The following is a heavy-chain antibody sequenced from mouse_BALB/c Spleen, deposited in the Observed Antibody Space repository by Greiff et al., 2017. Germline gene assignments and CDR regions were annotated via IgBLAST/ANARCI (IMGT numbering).Heavy chain of an antibody. CDR1: GFTFSSYT. J-gene: IGHJ3*01. Sequence: EVKLVESGGGLVKPGGSLKLSCAASGFTFSSYTMSWVRQTPEKRLEWVATISSGGGNTYYPDSVKGRFTISRDNAKNNLYLQMSRLRSEDTALYYCARFPYYYGSSYPFAYWGQGTLVTVSA. V-gene: IGHV5-9*03. CDR3: ARFPYYYGSSYPFAY. CDR2: ISSGGGNT. D-gene: IGHD1-1*01.